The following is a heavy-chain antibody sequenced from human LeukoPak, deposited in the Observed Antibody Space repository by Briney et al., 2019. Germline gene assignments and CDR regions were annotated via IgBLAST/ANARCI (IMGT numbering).Heavy chain of an antibody. Sequence: ASVKVSCKASGYTFNNHYMYWVRQAPGQGLEWMGVINPSGGSTSYAQKFQGRVTMTRDTSTSTVYMELSSLRSEDTAVYYCASGGDSSSSYSPLDYWGQGTLVTVSS. V-gene: IGHV1-46*02. D-gene: IGHD6-6*01. CDR2: INPSGGST. CDR3: ASGGDSSSSYSPLDY. J-gene: IGHJ4*02. CDR1: GYTFNNHY.